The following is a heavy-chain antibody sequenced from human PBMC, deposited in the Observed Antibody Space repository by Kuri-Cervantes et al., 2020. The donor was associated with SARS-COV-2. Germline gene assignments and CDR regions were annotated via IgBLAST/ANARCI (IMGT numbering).Heavy chain of an antibody. Sequence: ETLSLTCAASGFTFSSYSMNWVRQAPGKGLEWVSSISSSSSYIYYADSVKGRFTISRDNAKNSLYLQMNSLRAEDTAVYYCAKRSGWGYFDYWGQGTLVTVSS. V-gene: IGHV3-21*01. CDR3: AKRSGWGYFDY. CDR2: ISSSSSYI. J-gene: IGHJ4*02. CDR1: GFTFSSYS. D-gene: IGHD7-27*01.